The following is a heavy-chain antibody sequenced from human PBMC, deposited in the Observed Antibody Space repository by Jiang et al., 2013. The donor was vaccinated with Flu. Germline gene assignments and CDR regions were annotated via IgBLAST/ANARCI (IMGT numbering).Heavy chain of an antibody. CDR1: SVSSNSAA. D-gene: IGHD3-16*02. J-gene: IGHJ4*02. CDR3: AREESIMITFGGVIVIGDPYFDY. V-gene: IGHV6-1*01. Sequence: SVSSNSAAWNWIRQSPSRGLEWLGRTYYRSKWYNDYAVSVKSRITINPDTSKNQFSLQLNSVTPEDTAVYYCAREESIMITFGGVIVIGDPYFDYWGQGTLVTVSS. CDR2: TYYRSKWYN.